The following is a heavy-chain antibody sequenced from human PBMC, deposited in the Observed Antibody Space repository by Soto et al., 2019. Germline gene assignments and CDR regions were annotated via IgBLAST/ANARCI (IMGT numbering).Heavy chain of an antibody. CDR3: ARDCSSTSCPRNDY. D-gene: IGHD2-2*01. CDR2: MNPNSGNT. CDR1: GYIFTSYD. J-gene: IGHJ4*02. Sequence: ASVKVSCKASGYIFTSYDINWVRQATGQGLEWMGWMNPNSGNTGYAQKFQGRVTKTRNTSISTADMELSSLRSEDTAVYYCARDCSSTSCPRNDYWGQGTLVTVSS. V-gene: IGHV1-8*01.